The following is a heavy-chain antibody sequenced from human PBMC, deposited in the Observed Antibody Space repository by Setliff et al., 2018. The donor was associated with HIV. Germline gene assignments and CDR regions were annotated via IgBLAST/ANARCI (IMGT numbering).Heavy chain of an antibody. CDR1: GYTFTNYW. J-gene: IGHJ3*01. D-gene: IGHD3-22*01. CDR3: ARLDSSGYYRSFDV. V-gene: IGHV5-51*01. Sequence: GESLKISCKASGYTFTNYWTAWVRQMPGKGLEWMGIIHPRDFDIKYSQSFQGQVTISADKSLSTAYLQWNSLKASDTALYYCARLDSSGYYRSFDVWGQGTRGTVS. CDR2: IHPRDFDI.